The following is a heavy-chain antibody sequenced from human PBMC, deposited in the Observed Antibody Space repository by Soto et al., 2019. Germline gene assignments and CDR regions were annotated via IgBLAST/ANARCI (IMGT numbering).Heavy chain of an antibody. J-gene: IGHJ6*02. V-gene: IGHV3-30-3*01. Sequence: QVQLVESGGGVVQPGRSRRLSCAASGFTFSSYAMHWVRQAPGKGLEWVAVISYDGSNKYYADSVKGRFTISRDNSKNTLYLQMNSLRAEDTAVYYCARESSLVGYYYGMDVWGQGTTVTVPS. CDR1: GFTFSSYA. D-gene: IGHD6-6*01. CDR2: ISYDGSNK. CDR3: ARESSLVGYYYGMDV.